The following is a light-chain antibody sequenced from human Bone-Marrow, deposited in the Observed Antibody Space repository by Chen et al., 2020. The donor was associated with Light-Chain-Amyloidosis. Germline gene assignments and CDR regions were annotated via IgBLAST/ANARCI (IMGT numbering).Light chain of an antibody. CDR2: DNN. V-gene: IGLV1-40*01. J-gene: IGLJ2*01. CDR3: QSFDGTLRGAVV. Sequence: QSVLAQPPAVSGAPGQTVTISCTGSSSNIGAGYNVHWYQQLPGTVPKLLIYDNNNRPAGVPDRFSGSQSGTSASLSITGLQAPDEADYYCQSFDGTLRGAVVFGGGTTLTVL. CDR1: SSNIGAGYN.